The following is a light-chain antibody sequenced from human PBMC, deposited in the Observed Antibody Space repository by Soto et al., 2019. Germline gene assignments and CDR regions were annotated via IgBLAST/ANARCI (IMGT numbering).Light chain of an antibody. V-gene: IGLV2-14*01. J-gene: IGLJ3*02. CDR2: EVS. CDR3: SSYTSSSTRV. Sequence: QSALTQPRSVSGSPGQSVTISCTGASSDVGSYNYISWYQQHPGKAPKLMIYEVSNRPSGVSNRFSGSKSGNTASLTISGLQAEDEADYYCSSYTSSSTRVFGGGTQLTVL. CDR1: SSDVGSYNY.